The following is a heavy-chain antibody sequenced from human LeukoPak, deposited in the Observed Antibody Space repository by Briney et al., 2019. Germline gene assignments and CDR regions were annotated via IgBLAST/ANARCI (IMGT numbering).Heavy chain of an antibody. Sequence: SETLSLTCTVSGGSISSYYWNWIRQPPGKGLEWIGSIYHSGSTYYNPSLKSRVTISVDTSKNQFSLKLSSVTAADTAVYYCARGKISGDAFDIWGQGTMVTVSS. CDR3: ARGKISGDAFDI. CDR1: GGSISSYY. D-gene: IGHD1-26*01. V-gene: IGHV4-38-2*02. CDR2: IYHSGST. J-gene: IGHJ3*02.